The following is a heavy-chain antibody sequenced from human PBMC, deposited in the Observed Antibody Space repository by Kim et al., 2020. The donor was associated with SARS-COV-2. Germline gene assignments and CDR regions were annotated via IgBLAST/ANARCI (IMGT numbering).Heavy chain of an antibody. CDR3: ARGGGVSGLFDY. V-gene: IGHV3-48*03. Sequence: ISYADSVKGRFTISGDTAKNEVYLRMSSLRVEDTAVYYCARGGGVSGLFDYWGHGTLVTVSS. J-gene: IGHJ4*01. CDR2: I. D-gene: IGHD3-16*01.